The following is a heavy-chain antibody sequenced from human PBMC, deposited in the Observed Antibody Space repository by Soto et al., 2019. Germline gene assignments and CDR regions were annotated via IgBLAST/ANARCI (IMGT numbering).Heavy chain of an antibody. Sequence: QVQLEQSGAEVKQPGSSVRVSCKASGGTFSNSAISWVRQAPGQGLEWMGGIMPFFRKPDYGQKFQGRDTISGDESTRTAYMELDGLGSDDTAVYDCARDKGLLLVGGNYYYILDVWGQGTTVTVSS. CDR2: IMPFFRKP. D-gene: IGHD2-15*01. J-gene: IGHJ6*02. CDR3: ARDKGLLLVGGNYYYILDV. V-gene: IGHV1-69*12. CDR1: GGTFSNSA.